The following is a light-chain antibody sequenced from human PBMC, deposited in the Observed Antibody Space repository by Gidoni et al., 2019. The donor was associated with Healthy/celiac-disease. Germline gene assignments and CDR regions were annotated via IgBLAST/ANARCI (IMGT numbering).Light chain of an antibody. Sequence: DIQMTQSPSSLSASVGDRVPITCQPSQAISNYLNWYQQKPGKAPKLLIYDASKLETGVPARCSGSGAGTDFTFTISSLQPEDIATYYCQQYDNLPCFGGGTKVEIK. J-gene: IGKJ4*01. V-gene: IGKV1-33*01. CDR1: QAISNY. CDR3: QQYDNLPC. CDR2: DAS.